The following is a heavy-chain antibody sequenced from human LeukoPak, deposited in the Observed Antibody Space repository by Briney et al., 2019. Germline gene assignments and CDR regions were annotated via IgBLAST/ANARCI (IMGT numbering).Heavy chain of an antibody. J-gene: IGHJ6*02. Sequence: SQTLSLTCTVSGGSISSGSYYWSWIRQPAGKGLEWIGRIYTSGSTNYNPSLKSRVTISVDTSKNQFSLKLGSVTAADTAVYYCARDPGIYYYYYGMDVWGQGTTVTVSS. V-gene: IGHV4-61*02. CDR1: GGSISSGSYY. CDR3: ARDPGIYYYYYGMDV. CDR2: IYTSGST.